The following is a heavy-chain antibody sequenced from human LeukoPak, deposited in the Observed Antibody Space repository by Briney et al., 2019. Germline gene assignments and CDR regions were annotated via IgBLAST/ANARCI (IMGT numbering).Heavy chain of an antibody. V-gene: IGHV3-23*01. Sequence: GGSLRLSCAGSGLTFRFYAMTWVRQAPWKGLEWVSGITGDASVTYDADSVKGRFNISRDNSKNTLYLQLNSLRVEDTAVYYCAKAYSTSLYGDAFHIWSQGTMVTVSP. CDR2: ITGDASVT. D-gene: IGHD6-13*01. CDR1: GLTFRFYA. CDR3: AKAYSTSLYGDAFHI. J-gene: IGHJ3*02.